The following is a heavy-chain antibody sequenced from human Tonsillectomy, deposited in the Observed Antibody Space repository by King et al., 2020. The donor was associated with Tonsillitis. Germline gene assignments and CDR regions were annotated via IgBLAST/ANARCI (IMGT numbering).Heavy chain of an antibody. Sequence: VQLVESGAEVKKPGSSVKVSCKASGGTFSSYAISWVRQAPGQGLEWMGGIIPIFGTANYAQKFQGRVTLTADKSTSTAYMELSSLRSEDTAVYYCAREKAVAGIGPMAAFDIWGQGTMVTVSS. V-gene: IGHV1-69*06. CDR3: AREKAVAGIGPMAAFDI. J-gene: IGHJ3*02. D-gene: IGHD6-19*01. CDR2: IIPIFGTA. CDR1: GGTFSSYA.